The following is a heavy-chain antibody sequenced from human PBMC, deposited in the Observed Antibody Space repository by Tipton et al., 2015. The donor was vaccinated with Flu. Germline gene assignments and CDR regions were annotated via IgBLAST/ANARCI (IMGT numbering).Heavy chain of an antibody. CDR2: IYHSGAT. V-gene: IGHV4-38-2*01. D-gene: IGHD3-10*02. J-gene: IGHJ4*02. Sequence: TLPSPALSLVILSGVLTTGAGVRRPPGKGLEWIGTIYHSGATYYNPSLKSRLTISVDTSKNQFSLRLSSVTAADTAVYYCARHTGDSVRGVIDYWGQGTLVTVSS. CDR3: ARHTGDSVRGVIDY. CDR1: VILSGVLTT.